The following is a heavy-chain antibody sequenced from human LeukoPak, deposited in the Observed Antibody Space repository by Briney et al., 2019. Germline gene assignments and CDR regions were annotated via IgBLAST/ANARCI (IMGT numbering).Heavy chain of an antibody. D-gene: IGHD6-6*01. CDR3: ASAGGDSRSPLPFYY. CDR2: INQDGSEK. CDR1: GSTFGTYW. J-gene: IGHJ4*02. Sequence: GGSLRLSCAASGSTFGTYWMHWVRLAPGKGLEWVANINQDGSEKYYVDSVKGRFTISRDNAENSLSLQMNSLRAEDTAVYYCASAGGDSRSPLPFYYWGQGTLVTVSS. V-gene: IGHV3-7*03.